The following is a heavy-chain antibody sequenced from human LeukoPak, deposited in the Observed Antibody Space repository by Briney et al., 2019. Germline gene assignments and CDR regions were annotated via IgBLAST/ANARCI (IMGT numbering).Heavy chain of an antibody. CDR3: ARAGQYQLLFVAFDI. V-gene: IGHV1-46*01. J-gene: IGHJ3*02. D-gene: IGHD2-2*01. CDR2: INPSGGST. Sequence: ASVKVSCKASGYSFTNYYMLWVRQAPGQGLEWMGLINPSGGSTSYAQKFQGRVTMTRDTSTSTVYMELSSLRSEDTAVYYCARAGQYQLLFVAFDIWGQGTIVTVSS. CDR1: GYSFTNYY.